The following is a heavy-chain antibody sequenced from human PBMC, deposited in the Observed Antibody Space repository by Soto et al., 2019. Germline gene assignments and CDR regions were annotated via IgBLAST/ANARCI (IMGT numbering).Heavy chain of an antibody. J-gene: IGHJ6*02. Sequence: SVKVFCKASGGSLSNYGISWVRQAPGQGLEWMGAIIPVFGTPNYAQKFQDRVTITADESTTTVYMEVRSLTSEDTAVYYCARGDATKIVVTTYYAMDVWGQGTTVTVSS. V-gene: IGHV1-69*13. CDR3: ARGDATKIVVTTYYAMDV. D-gene: IGHD3-22*01. CDR2: IIPVFGTP. CDR1: GGSLSNYG.